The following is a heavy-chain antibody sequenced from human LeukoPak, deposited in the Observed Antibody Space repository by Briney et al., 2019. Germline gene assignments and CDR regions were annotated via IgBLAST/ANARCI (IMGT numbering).Heavy chain of an antibody. V-gene: IGHV3-30*04. CDR1: GFTFSSYN. CDR2: ISYDGSNK. D-gene: IGHD5-18*01. J-gene: IGHJ4*02. Sequence: PGGSLRLSCAASGFTFSSYNMNWVRQAPGKGLEWVAVISYDGSNKYYADSVKGRFTISRDNSKNTLYLQMNSLRAEGTAVYYCARGPDTAMVLPDHYFDYWGQGTLVTVSS. CDR3: ARGPDTAMVLPDHYFDY.